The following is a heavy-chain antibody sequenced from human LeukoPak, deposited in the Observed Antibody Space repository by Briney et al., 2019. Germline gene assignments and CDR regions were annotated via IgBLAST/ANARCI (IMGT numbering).Heavy chain of an antibody. CDR2: FYYRATT. V-gene: IGHV4-59*08. CDR3: ARASGYSYGTFDY. D-gene: IGHD5-18*01. Sequence: SETLSLTCTVSGGSISGYYWSWIRQPPGKGLEWIGYFYYRATTNYNPSLKSRVTISVDTSKNQFSLKLSSVTAADTAVYYCARASGYSYGTFDYWGQGTLVTVSS. J-gene: IGHJ4*02. CDR1: GGSISGYY.